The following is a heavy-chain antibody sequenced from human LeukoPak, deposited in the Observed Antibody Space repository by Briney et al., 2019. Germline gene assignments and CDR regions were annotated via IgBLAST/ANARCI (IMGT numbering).Heavy chain of an antibody. D-gene: IGHD4-23*01. J-gene: IGHJ5*02. CDR3: ARGLVRSDGWFDP. V-gene: IGHV1-46*01. Sequence: ASVKVACKASGYTFTSYYMHWVRQAPGQGLEWMGIINPSGGSTSYAQKFQGRVTMTRDTSTSTVYMELSSLRSGDTAVYFCARGLVRSDGWFDPWGQGTLVTVSS. CDR2: INPSGGST. CDR1: GYTFTSYY.